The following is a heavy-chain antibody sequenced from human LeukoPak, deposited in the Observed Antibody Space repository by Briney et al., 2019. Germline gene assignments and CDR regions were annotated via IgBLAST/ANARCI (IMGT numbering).Heavy chain of an antibody. Sequence: GGSLRLSCAASGFTFSSYGMHWVRQAPGKGLEWVAVIWYDGSNKYYADSVKGRFAISRDNSKNTLYLQMNSLTAEDTAVYYCAKDWCMNYYGSGSNYFDYWGQGTLVTVSS. J-gene: IGHJ4*02. D-gene: IGHD3-10*01. CDR1: GFTFSSYG. CDR3: AKDWCMNYYGSGSNYFDY. V-gene: IGHV3-33*06. CDR2: IWYDGSNK.